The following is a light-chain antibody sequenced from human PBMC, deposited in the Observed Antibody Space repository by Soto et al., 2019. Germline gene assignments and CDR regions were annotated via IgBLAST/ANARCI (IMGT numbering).Light chain of an antibody. V-gene: IGKV3-11*01. J-gene: IGKJ2*01. CDR2: DAS. CDR1: QSVSSY. CDR3: KKRSNWYT. Sequence: EIVLTQSPATLSLSPGERATLSCRASQSVSSYLAWYQQKPGQAPRLLIYDASNRATGIPARFSGSGSGTDFTLTISSLEPEDFAVYYCKKRSNWYTFGQGTKLEIK.